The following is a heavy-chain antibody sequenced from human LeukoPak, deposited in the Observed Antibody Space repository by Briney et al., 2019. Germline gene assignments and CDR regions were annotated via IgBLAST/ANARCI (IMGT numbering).Heavy chain of an antibody. CDR3: ARGGGYDILTGYSTAYYYGMDV. J-gene: IGHJ6*02. CDR2: IKQDGSEK. D-gene: IGHD3-9*01. V-gene: IGHV3-7*01. CDR1: GFTFSSYW. Sequence: PGGSLRLSCAASGFTFSSYWMSWVRQAPGKGLEWVANIKQDGSEKYYVDSVKGRFTISRDNAKNSLYLQMNSLRAEDTAVYYCARGGGYDILTGYSTAYYYGMDVWGQGTTVTVSS.